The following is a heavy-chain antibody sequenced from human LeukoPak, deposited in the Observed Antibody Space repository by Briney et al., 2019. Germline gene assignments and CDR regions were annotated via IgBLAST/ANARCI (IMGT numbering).Heavy chain of an antibody. D-gene: IGHD1-26*01. J-gene: IGHJ4*02. CDR1: GGSLSGYY. CDR3: ARGGKVGPTHFDY. V-gene: IGHV4-4*07. CDR2: VYTSGGT. Sequence: SETLSLTCTVSGGSLSGYYWSWIRQPAGKGLEWIGRVYTSGGTNYNPSLKSRVTMSVDTPKNHFSLKLNSVTAADTAVYYCARGGKVGPTHFDYWGQGTLVTVSS.